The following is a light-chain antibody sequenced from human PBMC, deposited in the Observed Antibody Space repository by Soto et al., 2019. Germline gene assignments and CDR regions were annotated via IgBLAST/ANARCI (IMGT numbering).Light chain of an antibody. CDR3: CSYAGSYTFA. Sequence: QSVLTQPRSVSGSPGQSVTISCTGTSSDVGGYNYVSWYQQHPGKAPKLMIYDVSKRPSGVPDRFSGSKSGNTASLTISGLQADDEADYYCCSYAGSYTFAFGTGTKVTVL. V-gene: IGLV2-11*01. CDR2: DVS. J-gene: IGLJ1*01. CDR1: SSDVGGYNY.